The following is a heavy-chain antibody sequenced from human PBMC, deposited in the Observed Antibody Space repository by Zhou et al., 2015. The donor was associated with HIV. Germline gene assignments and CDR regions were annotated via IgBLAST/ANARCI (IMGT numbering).Heavy chain of an antibody. Sequence: QVQLVQSGAEVKKPGSSVKVSCLASGATFGYYAISWVRQAPGQGLEWMGGIIPVFGTANYAQKFQGRVSITADRSTSTAYMELRSLRSEDTAVYYCARDRGAARPDWRYFDLWGRGTLVIVSS. V-gene: IGHV1-69*06. CDR2: IIPVFGTA. CDR3: ARDRGAARPDWRYFDL. J-gene: IGHJ2*01. D-gene: IGHD6-6*01. CDR1: GATFGYYA.